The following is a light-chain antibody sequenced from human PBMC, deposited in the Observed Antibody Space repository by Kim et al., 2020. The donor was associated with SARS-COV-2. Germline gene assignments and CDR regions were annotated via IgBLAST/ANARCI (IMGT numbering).Light chain of an antibody. CDR1: KLGDKY. V-gene: IGLV3-1*01. CDR3: QAWDSSTACVV. J-gene: IGLJ2*01. CDR2: QDS. Sequence: PGRTASITCAGDKLGDKYACWYQQKPGQSPVLVIYQDSQRPSGIPERFSGSNSGNTATLTISETQAMDEADYYCQAWDSSTACVVFGGGTQLTVL.